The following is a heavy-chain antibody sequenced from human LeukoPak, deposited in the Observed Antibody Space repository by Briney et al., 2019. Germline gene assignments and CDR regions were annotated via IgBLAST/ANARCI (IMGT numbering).Heavy chain of an antibody. J-gene: IGHJ4*02. D-gene: IGHD4-23*01. CDR3: ARLLEQRRYTGVVTDDY. CDR1: GYTFTGYY. V-gene: IGHV1-2*06. CDR2: INPNSGGT. Sequence: GASVKVSCKASGYTFTGYYMHWVRQAPGQGLEWMGRINPNSGGTNYAQKFQGRVTMTRDTSISTAYMELSRLRSDDTAVYYCARLLEQRRYTGVVTDDYWGQGTLVTVSS.